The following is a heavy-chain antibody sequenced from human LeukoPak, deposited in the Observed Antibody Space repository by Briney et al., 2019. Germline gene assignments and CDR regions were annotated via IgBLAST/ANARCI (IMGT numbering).Heavy chain of an antibody. Sequence: GGSLRLSCAASGFTVSSNYMSWVRQAPGKGLEWVSVIYSGGSTYYADSVKGRFTISKDNSKNTLYLQMNSLRAEDTAVYYCASDATSGSYLRDAFDIWGQGTMVTVSS. CDR3: ASDATSGSYLRDAFDI. D-gene: IGHD1-26*01. J-gene: IGHJ3*02. CDR2: IYSGGST. CDR1: GFTVSSNY. V-gene: IGHV3-66*01.